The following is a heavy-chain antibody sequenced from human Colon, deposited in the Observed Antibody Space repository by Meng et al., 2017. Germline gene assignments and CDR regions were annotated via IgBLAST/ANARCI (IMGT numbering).Heavy chain of an antibody. Sequence: QPQLQESGPGLVKPSQTLSLTCTVFGGSISGGDYYWSWIRQPPGKGLEWIGYIHFSGSTYYNPSLNSRITISVDMSRNQFSLGLTSVTSADMAVYYCARVNSDCGGVMCYKGWFDPWGQGTLVTVSS. CDR2: IHFSGST. V-gene: IGHV4-30-4*01. CDR1: GGSISGGDYY. J-gene: IGHJ5*02. CDR3: ARVNSDCGGVMCYKGWFDP. D-gene: IGHD2-21*01.